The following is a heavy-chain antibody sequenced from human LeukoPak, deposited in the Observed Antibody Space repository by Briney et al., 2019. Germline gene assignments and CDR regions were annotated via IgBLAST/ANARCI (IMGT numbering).Heavy chain of an antibody. CDR1: GFTFSSYG. V-gene: IGHV3-33*01. CDR2: IWYDGSNK. Sequence: PGGSLRLSCAASGFTFSSYGMHWVRQAPGKGLEWVAVIWYDGSNKYYADSVKGRFTISRDNSKNTLYLQMNSLRAEDTAVYYCARGTYWSPLDFDYWGQGTLVTVSS. CDR3: ARGTYWSPLDFDY. D-gene: IGHD1-1*01. J-gene: IGHJ4*02.